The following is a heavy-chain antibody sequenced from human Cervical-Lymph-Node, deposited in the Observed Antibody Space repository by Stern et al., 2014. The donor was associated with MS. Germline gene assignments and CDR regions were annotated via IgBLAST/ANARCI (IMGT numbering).Heavy chain of an antibody. D-gene: IGHD4-17*01. CDR2: INPTGGST. J-gene: IGHJ4*02. Sequence: QVQLMQSGAEVKKPGASVKVSCKASGYTFTTYYMHWVLQAPGQGLEWMGIINPTGGSTIYAQKFQGRVAMTRDTSTSTVYMELSSLRSEDTAVYYCARRGSYGDYVSDYLDYWGQGTLVSVSS. CDR3: ARRGSYGDYVSDYLDY. V-gene: IGHV1-46*03. CDR1: GYTFTTYY.